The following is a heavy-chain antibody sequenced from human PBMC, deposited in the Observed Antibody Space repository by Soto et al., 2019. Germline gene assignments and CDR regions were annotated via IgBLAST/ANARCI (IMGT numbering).Heavy chain of an antibody. J-gene: IGHJ4*02. V-gene: IGHV2-5*02. CDR2: IYWDDTK. CDR1: GFSLSTSGVG. D-gene: IGHD3-16*01. CDR3: VHKGWGDRILDY. Sequence: QITLKESGPMLVKPTQTLTLTCTFSGFSLSTSGVGVGWIRQPPGKALEWLALIYWDDTKHYSPSLKSRLTITKDPSKNQVVLTMTNMHPVDTATYYCVHKGWGDRILDYWGQGTLLTVSS.